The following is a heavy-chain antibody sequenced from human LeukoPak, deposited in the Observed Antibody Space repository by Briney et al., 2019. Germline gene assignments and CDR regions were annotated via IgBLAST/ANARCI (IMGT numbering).Heavy chain of an antibody. V-gene: IGHV3-7*01. CDR2: IKQGGSEQ. Sequence: GGSLRLSCVASGFTFRNYWMSWVRQAPGKGLEWVANIKQGGSEQYYVDSVKGRFTISRDNAKNTVYLQMNSLRVEDTAVYYCATDDYRGLGYWGQGTLVTVSS. CDR1: GFTFRNYW. CDR3: ATDDYRGLGY. J-gene: IGHJ4*02. D-gene: IGHD3-16*01.